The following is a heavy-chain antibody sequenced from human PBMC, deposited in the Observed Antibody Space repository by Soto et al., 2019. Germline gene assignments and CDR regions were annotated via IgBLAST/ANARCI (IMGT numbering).Heavy chain of an antibody. CDR2: ISGSGGST. J-gene: IGHJ3*02. CDR3: AKVLPGGSSGHDAFDI. Sequence: GGSLRLSCAASGFTFSSYAMSWVRQAPGKGLEWVSAISGSGGSTYYADSVKGRFTISRDNSKNTLYLQMNSLRAEDTAVYYCAKVLPGGSSGHDAFDIWGQGTMVTVSS. V-gene: IGHV3-23*01. D-gene: IGHD6-19*01. CDR1: GFTFSSYA.